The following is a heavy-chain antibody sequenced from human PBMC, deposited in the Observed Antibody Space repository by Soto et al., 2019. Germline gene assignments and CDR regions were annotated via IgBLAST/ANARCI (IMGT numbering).Heavy chain of an antibody. Sequence: PSQTLSLTCAISGYSVSSDSAAWNWIRQSPSRGLEWLGRTYYRSKWYNDYAVSVNSRITINPDTSKNQFSLQLNSVTPEDTAVYYCARDSSNWNLNWFDPWGQGTLVTVSS. CDR3: ARDSSNWNLNWFDP. V-gene: IGHV6-1*01. CDR1: GYSVSSDSAA. CDR2: TYYRSKWYN. J-gene: IGHJ5*02. D-gene: IGHD1-1*01.